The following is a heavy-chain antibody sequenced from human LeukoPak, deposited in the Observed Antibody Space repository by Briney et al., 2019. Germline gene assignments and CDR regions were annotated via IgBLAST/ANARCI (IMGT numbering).Heavy chain of an antibody. J-gene: IGHJ4*02. Sequence: GGSLRLSCAASGFTFSSYSMAWVRQAPGKGLEWVSSISTTSSDIYYPDSVKGRFTVSRDNARNSLYLQMNSLRADDTAVYYCARDQSDSSSLALDYWGQGTLVTVSS. V-gene: IGHV3-21*06. CDR1: GFTFSSYS. D-gene: IGHD6-6*01. CDR2: ISTTSSDI. CDR3: ARDQSDSSSLALDY.